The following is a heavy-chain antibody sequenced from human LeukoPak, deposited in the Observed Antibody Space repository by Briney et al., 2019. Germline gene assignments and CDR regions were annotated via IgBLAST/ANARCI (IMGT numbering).Heavy chain of an antibody. Sequence: GGSLGLSCAASGFTFSNYWMYWVRQAPGKGLEWVANINQDGSEKYYVDSLKGRFTNSRDNAKNSLYLQMNSLRAEDTAVYYCARGPLRTDVYWGQGTLVSVSS. CDR2: INQDGSEK. CDR1: GFTFSNYW. D-gene: IGHD2-8*01. V-gene: IGHV3-7*05. CDR3: ARGPLRTDVY. J-gene: IGHJ4*02.